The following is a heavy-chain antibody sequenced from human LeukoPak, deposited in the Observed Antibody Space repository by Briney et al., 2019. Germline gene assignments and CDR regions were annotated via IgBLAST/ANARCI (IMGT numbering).Heavy chain of an antibody. V-gene: IGHV3-7*01. CDR3: CHALEGYYGMDV. J-gene: IGHJ6*02. CDR2: IKQDGSEK. CDR1: GFTFSSYW. D-gene: IGHD2-2*01. Sequence: GGSLRLSCAASGFTFSSYWMSWVRQAPGKGLEWVANIKQDGSEKYYVDSVKGRFTISRDNAKNSLYLQMNSLRAEDAAVYYCCHALEGYYGMDVWGQGTTVTVSS.